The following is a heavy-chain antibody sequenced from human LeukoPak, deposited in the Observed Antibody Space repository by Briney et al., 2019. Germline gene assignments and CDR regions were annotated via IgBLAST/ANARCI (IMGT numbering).Heavy chain of an antibody. V-gene: IGHV3-21*01. CDR2: ISSSSSYI. J-gene: IGHJ4*02. CDR1: GFTFSSYS. Sequence: PGGSLRLSWAAAGFTFSSYSMNWVRQAPGKGLEWVSSISSSSSYIYYADSVKGRFTISRDNAKNSLYLQMNSLRAEDTAVYYCARDFGRSGSYQTFDYWGQGTLVTVSS. D-gene: IGHD1-26*01. CDR3: ARDFGRSGSYQTFDY.